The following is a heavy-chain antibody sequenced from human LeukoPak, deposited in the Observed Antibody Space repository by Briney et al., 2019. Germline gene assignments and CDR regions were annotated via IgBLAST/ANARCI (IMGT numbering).Heavy chain of an antibody. J-gene: IGHJ4*02. V-gene: IGHV3-23*01. CDR2: ISGSGGST. CDR1: GFTFSSYA. CDR3: ATHIVAVTATLDY. Sequence: PGGSLRLSCAASGFTFSSYAMSWVRQAPGKGLEWVSAISGSGGSTYYADSVKGRFTISRDNSKNTLYLQMNSLRAEDTAVYYCATHIVAVTATLDYWGQGTLVTVSS. D-gene: IGHD2-21*02.